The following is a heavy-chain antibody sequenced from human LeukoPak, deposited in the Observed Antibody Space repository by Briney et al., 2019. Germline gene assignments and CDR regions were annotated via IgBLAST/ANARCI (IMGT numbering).Heavy chain of an antibody. CDR3: ARVWLAFDY. J-gene: IGHJ4*02. V-gene: IGHV4-34*01. CDR2: INHSGST. CDR1: GGSFSGYY. D-gene: IGHD5-18*01. Sequence: SETLSLTCAVYGGSFSGYYWSWIRQPPGKGLEWIGEINHSGSTNYNPSLKSRVTISVGTSKNQFSLKLSSVTAADTAVYYCARVWLAFDYWGQGTLVTVSS.